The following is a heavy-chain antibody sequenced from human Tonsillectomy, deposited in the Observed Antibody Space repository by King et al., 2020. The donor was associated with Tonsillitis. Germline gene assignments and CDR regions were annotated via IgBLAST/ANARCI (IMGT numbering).Heavy chain of an antibody. CDR3: ARRGYDSSGYSQNGPKHFDY. Sequence: QLVQSGAEVKKPGASVKVSCKASGYTFTSYGISWVRQAPGQGLEWMGWISAYNGNTNYAQKLQGRVTMTTDTSTGTAYMELRSLRSDDTAVYYCARRGYDSSGYSQNGPKHFDYWGQGTLVTVSS. CDR1: GYTFTSYG. V-gene: IGHV1-18*04. J-gene: IGHJ4*02. D-gene: IGHD3-22*01. CDR2: ISAYNGNT.